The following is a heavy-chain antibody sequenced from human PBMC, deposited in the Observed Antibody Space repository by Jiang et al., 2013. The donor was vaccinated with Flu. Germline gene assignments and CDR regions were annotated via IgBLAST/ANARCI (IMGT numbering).Heavy chain of an antibody. Sequence: PPREGTWSGLGGIYYSGSTYYNPSLKSRVTISLDTSKNQFSLKLSPVTAADTAVYYCARQDGISVAKFDYWGQGALVTVSS. CDR2: IYYSGST. CDR3: ARQDGISVAKFDY. J-gene: IGHJ4*02. V-gene: IGHV4-39*01. D-gene: IGHD6-19*01.